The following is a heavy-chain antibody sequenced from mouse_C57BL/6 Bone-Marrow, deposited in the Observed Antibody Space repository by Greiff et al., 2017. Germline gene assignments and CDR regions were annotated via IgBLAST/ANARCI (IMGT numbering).Heavy chain of an antibody. CDR1: GYTFTSYW. J-gene: IGHJ3*01. CDR3: TRVDDGYYVTWSAY. CDR2: IDPSDSYT. Sequence: QVQLQQPGAELVMPGASVKLSCKASGYTFTSYWMHWVKQRPGQGLEWIGEIDPSDSYTNYNQKFQGKSTLNVVKSSSTAYMQLSSLTSEDSAAFYGTRVDDGYYVTWSAYWGQGTLVTVSA. D-gene: IGHD2-3*01. V-gene: IGHV1-69*01.